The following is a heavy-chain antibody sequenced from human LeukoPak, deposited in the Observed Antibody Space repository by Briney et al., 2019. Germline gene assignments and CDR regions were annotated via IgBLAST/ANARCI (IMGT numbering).Heavy chain of an antibody. CDR1: GASISSYY. V-gene: IGHV4-59*12. D-gene: IGHD5-12*01. J-gene: IGHJ4*02. CDR3: ARGYSGYGSDY. CDR2: IYYSGSI. Sequence: KPSETLSLTCTVSGASISSYYWGWLRQPPGKGLEWIGDIYYSGSIKYNPSLKSRVTMSVDTSKNQFSLKLSSVTAADTAVYYCARGYSGYGSDYWGQGTLVTVSS.